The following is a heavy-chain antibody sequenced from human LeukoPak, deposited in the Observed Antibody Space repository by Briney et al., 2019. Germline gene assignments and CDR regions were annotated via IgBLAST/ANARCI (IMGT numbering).Heavy chain of an antibody. D-gene: IGHD3-3*01. CDR3: ARARRITIFGVVSIQYYFDY. J-gene: IGHJ4*02. V-gene: IGHV1-2*02. Sequence: GASVKVSCKASGYTFTGYYMHWVRQAPGQGLEWMGWINPNSGGTNYAQKFQGRVTMTRDTSISTAYMELSRLRSDDTAVYYCARARRITIFGVVSIQYYFDYWGQGTLVTVSS. CDR1: GYTFTGYY. CDR2: INPNSGGT.